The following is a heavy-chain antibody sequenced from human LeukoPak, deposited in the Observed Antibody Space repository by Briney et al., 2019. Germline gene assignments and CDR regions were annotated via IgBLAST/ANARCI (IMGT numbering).Heavy chain of an antibody. CDR3: ARYLVYCSATSCQDY. J-gene: IGHJ4*02. D-gene: IGHD2-2*01. Sequence: TRRSLRLSCVASGFTFSSSTMHWVRQAPGKGLEWVAVISWNGGSLNYADSVKGRFTISRDDSKNTLYLQMNSLSAENTAVYSCARYLVYCSATSCQDYWGQGTLVTVSS. V-gene: IGHV3-30-3*01. CDR1: GFTFSSST. CDR2: ISWNGGSL.